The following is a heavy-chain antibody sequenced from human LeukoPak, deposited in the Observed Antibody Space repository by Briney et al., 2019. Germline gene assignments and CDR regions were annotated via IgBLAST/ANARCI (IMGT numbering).Heavy chain of an antibody. V-gene: IGHV4-39*01. J-gene: IGHJ5*02. CDR2: IYYSGST. Sequence: PSETLSLTCTVSGGSISSSSYYWGWIRQPPGKGLEWIGSIYYSGSTYYNPSLKSRVTISVDTSKNQFSLKLSSVTAADTAVYYCARLYIVVVPAAIHWFDPWGQGTLVTVSS. D-gene: IGHD2-2*02. CDR1: GGSISSSSYY. CDR3: ARLYIVVVPAAIHWFDP.